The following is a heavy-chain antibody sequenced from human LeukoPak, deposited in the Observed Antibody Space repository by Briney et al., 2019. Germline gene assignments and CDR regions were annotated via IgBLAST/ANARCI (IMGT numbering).Heavy chain of an antibody. CDR2: ISSGGSTV. CDR1: GFTFSNYE. Sequence: GGSLRLSCAASGFTFSNYEMHWVRRAPGKGLEWVSYISSGGSTVYYADSVKGRFTVSRDNAKNSLYLQMSSLRAEDTAVYYCARSGSFVEYWGQGTLVSVSS. V-gene: IGHV3-48*03. J-gene: IGHJ4*02. D-gene: IGHD3-10*01. CDR3: ARSGSFVEY.